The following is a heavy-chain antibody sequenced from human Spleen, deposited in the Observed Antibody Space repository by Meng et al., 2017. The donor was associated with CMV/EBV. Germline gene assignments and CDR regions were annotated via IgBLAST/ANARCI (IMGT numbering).Heavy chain of an antibody. CDR1: GFTFSSYA. V-gene: IGHV3-30-3*01. J-gene: IGHJ4*02. Sequence: QVQLVESGGGGVQPGRSLILSCAASGFTFSSYAMHWVRQAPGKGLEWVAVISYDGSNKYYADSVKGRFTISRDNSKNTLYLQMNSLRAEDTAVYYCARDKVDTIFGVVTGGPDYWGQGTMVTVSS. D-gene: IGHD3-3*01. CDR2: ISYDGSNK. CDR3: ARDKVDTIFGVVTGGPDY.